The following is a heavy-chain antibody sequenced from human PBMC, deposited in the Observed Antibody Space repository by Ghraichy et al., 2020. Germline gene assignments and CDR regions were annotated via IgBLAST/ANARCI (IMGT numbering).Heavy chain of an antibody. J-gene: IGHJ4*02. CDR1: GFPFSGSA. V-gene: IGHV3-73*01. CDR2: IRSKGNNYAT. CDR3: TGYSGYSGYDY. Sequence: GGSLRLSCAASGFPFSGSAVHWVRQASGKGLEWVGRIRSKGNNYATAYAASVAGRFTISRDDSKNMAFLQMNSLKTEDTAVYYCTGYSGYSGYDYWGQGTLVTVSS. D-gene: IGHD5-12*01.